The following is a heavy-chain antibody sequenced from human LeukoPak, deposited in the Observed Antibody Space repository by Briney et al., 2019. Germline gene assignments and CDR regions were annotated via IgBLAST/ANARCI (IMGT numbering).Heavy chain of an antibody. Sequence: GASVKVSCKASGYTFTSYAISWVRQAPGQGLEWMGGIIPIFSTANYAQKFQGRVTITADESTSTAYMELSSLRSEDTAVYYCARAKKGYSSTRSAFDIWGQGTMVTVSS. CDR1: GYTFTSYA. CDR3: ARAKKGYSSTRSAFDI. V-gene: IGHV1-69*13. D-gene: IGHD6-13*01. J-gene: IGHJ3*02. CDR2: IIPIFSTA.